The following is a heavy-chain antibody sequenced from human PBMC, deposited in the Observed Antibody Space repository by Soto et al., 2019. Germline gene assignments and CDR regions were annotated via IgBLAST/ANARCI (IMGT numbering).Heavy chain of an antibody. Sequence: NPSETLSLTCTVSGGAITSSSYFWSWIRQSPGRGLEYIGYIYYNGRTNYNPSLQSRVTISVDTSTSKFSLNLTSVTAGDTAVYYCARMSRTVNYWGQGTPVTVSS. D-gene: IGHD4-17*01. CDR2: IYYNGRT. J-gene: IGHJ4*02. V-gene: IGHV4-61*01. CDR1: GGAITSSSYF. CDR3: ARMSRTVNY.